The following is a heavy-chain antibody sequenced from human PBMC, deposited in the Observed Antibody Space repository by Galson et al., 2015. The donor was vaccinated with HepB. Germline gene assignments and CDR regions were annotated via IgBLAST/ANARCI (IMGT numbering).Heavy chain of an antibody. CDR3: AKDAKVYTGSWHDY. Sequence: SLRLSCAASGFTFSSYAMSWVRQAPGKGLEWVSTIVGSGGSTYYEDSVKGRFTISRDNSKNTLCLQMNSLRAEDTAVYYCAKDAKVYTGSWHDYWGQGTLVTVSS. CDR1: GFTFSSYA. D-gene: IGHD1-26*01. J-gene: IGHJ4*02. V-gene: IGHV3-23*01. CDR2: IVGSGGST.